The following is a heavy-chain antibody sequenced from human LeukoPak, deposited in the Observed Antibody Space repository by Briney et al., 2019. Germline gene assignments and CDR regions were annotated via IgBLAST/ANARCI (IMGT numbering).Heavy chain of an antibody. V-gene: IGHV4-59*08. CDR1: GGSISSYF. Sequence: SETLSLTCTVSGGSISSYFWSWIRQPPRKGLEWIGYIYYSGSTNYNPSLKSRVTISVDTSKNPFSLKVRSVTAADTGVYYCARHRASQTRWFVSWGQGALVTVSS. CDR3: ARHRASQTRWFVS. J-gene: IGHJ5*01. CDR2: IYYSGST.